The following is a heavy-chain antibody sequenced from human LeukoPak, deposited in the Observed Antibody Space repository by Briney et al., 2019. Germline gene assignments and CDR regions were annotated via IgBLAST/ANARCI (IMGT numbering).Heavy chain of an antibody. Sequence: ASVTVSCKASGYTFTSYGISWVRQATRQGLEWMGWISAYNGNTNYAQKLQGRVTMTTDTSTSTAYMELRSLRSDDTAVYYCARDSIAARPYYYYGMDVWGQGTTVTVSS. D-gene: IGHD6-6*01. CDR2: ISAYNGNT. CDR1: GYTFTSYG. J-gene: IGHJ6*02. V-gene: IGHV1-18*01. CDR3: ARDSIAARPYYYYGMDV.